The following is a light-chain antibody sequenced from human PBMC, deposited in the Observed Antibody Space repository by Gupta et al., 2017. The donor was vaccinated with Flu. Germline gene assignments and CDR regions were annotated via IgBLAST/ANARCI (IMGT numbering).Light chain of an antibody. V-gene: IGLV1-44*01. CDR2: SNN. CDR1: SSNIGSNT. J-gene: IGLJ3*02. Sequence: QSVLPQPPSASGTPAQTVTISCSGTSSNIGSNTVNWYQQLPGTAPKLLIYSNNQRPSGVPDRFSGSKSGTSASLAISGLQSEDEADYYCAAWDDSLNGPNWVFGGGTKLTVL. CDR3: AAWDDSLNGPNWV.